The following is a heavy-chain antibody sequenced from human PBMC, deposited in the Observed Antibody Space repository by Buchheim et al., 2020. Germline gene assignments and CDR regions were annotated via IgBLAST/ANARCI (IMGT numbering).Heavy chain of an antibody. J-gene: IGHJ5*02. Sequence: EVQMVESGGGLVQPGGSLRLSCAASGFTFSSYAMSWVRQAPGEGLEWVSGISGSGGSTYYADSVEGRFTIFRDNSKNTLYLQMISLRAEDTAIYYCAKDGDYYDSSGYYSGWFDPWGQGTL. CDR1: GFTFSSYA. D-gene: IGHD3-22*01. V-gene: IGHV3-23*04. CDR3: AKDGDYYDSSGYYSGWFDP. CDR2: ISGSGGST.